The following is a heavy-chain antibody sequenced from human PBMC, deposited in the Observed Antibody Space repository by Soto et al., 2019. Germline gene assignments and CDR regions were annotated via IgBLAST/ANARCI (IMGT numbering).Heavy chain of an antibody. J-gene: IGHJ4*02. CDR2: ISSSGSTI. D-gene: IGHD3-22*01. Sequence: PGCSLRLSCAAAEFTFSDYQMSWIPQAPGKGLEWVSYISSSGSTIYYADSVQGRFTLSRANAKNSLYLQMDSLRAEETAVYYCASDHGYYDSSGYSNSWGQGTLVTASS. CDR3: ASDHGYYDSSGYSNS. CDR1: EFTFSDYQ. V-gene: IGHV3-11*01.